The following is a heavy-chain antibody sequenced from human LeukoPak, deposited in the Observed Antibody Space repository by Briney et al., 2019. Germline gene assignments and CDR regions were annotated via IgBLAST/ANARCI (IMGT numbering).Heavy chain of an antibody. D-gene: IGHD1/OR15-1a*01. Sequence: GESLRLSCAASGFTFSSYAMHWVRQAPGKGLEYVSAISSNGANTYYVDSVKGRFIMSRDNSNNILYLQMGSLRGEDTAVYFCARDVCTRTTCPERPFDIWGQGTMVTVSA. V-gene: IGHV3-64*02. CDR3: ARDVCTRTTCPERPFDI. J-gene: IGHJ3*02. CDR1: GFTFSSYA. CDR2: ISSNGANT.